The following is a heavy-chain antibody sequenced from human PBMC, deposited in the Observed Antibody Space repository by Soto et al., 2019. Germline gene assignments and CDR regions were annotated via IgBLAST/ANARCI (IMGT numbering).Heavy chain of an antibody. J-gene: IGHJ4*02. D-gene: IGHD2-21*01. CDR1: GYTFATSE. Sequence: ASVKVSCKASGYTFATSEMHWVRQAPGQGLEWIGIINPSGGSTNYAQKVQGRVTMTSDTSTSTVYMELSSLRPEDTAVYYCACWVSTQNPDFWGQGTLVTVSS. CDR3: ACWVSTQNPDF. CDR2: INPSGGST. V-gene: IGHV1-46*01.